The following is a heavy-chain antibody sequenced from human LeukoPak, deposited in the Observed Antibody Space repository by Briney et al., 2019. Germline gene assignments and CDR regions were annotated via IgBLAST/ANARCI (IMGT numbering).Heavy chain of an antibody. D-gene: IGHD3-16*02. Sequence: GGSLRLSCAASGFTFSTYAMSWVRQAPGKGLEWVSGISGSGSSTFDADSVKGRFTISRDNSKNTLFLQMNSLRAEDTALYYCAKDYRMIAFGGVIGIDAFDIWGQGTMVTVSS. CDR2: ISGSGSST. V-gene: IGHV3-23*01. CDR3: AKDYRMIAFGGVIGIDAFDI. J-gene: IGHJ3*02. CDR1: GFTFSTYA.